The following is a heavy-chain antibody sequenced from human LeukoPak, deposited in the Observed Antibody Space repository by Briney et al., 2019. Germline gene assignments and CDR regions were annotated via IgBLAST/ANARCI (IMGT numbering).Heavy chain of an antibody. CDR1: GFTFSDYY. CDR3: VRDPDALDY. CDR2: ISSSSTST. V-gene: IGHV3-11*06. J-gene: IGHJ4*02. Sequence: PGGSLRLSCAASGFTFSDYYMNWIRQAPGKGLEWVSKISSSSTSTTYADSVKGRFTISRDNAKNSLYLQMNSLRAEDTAVYYCVRDPDALDYWGQGTLVTVSS.